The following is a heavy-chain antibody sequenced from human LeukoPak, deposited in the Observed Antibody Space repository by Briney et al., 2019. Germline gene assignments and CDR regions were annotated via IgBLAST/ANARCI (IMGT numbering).Heavy chain of an antibody. J-gene: IGHJ4*02. D-gene: IGHD3-22*01. Sequence: NSSETLSLTCTVSGYSISSGYYWGWIRQPPGKGLEWIGRIYHSGSTYYNPSLKSRVTISVDTSKTQFFLKLSSVTAADTAVYYCARDSSGYYPFDYWGQGTLVTVSS. CDR2: IYHSGST. V-gene: IGHV4-38-2*02. CDR3: ARDSSGYYPFDY. CDR1: GYSISSGYY.